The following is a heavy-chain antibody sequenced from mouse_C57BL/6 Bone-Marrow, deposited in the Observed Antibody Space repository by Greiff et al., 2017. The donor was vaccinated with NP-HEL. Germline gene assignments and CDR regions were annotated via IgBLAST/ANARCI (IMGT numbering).Heavy chain of an antibody. CDR2: IDPSDSET. J-gene: IGHJ2*01. CDR3: ARSRVCITTVVATEYCDY. CDR1: GYTFTSYW. V-gene: IGHV1-52*01. Sequence: VQLQQPGAELVRPGSSVKLSCKASGYTFTSYWMHWVKQRPIQGLEWIGNIDPSDSETHYNQKFKDKATLTVDKSSSTDYMQLSSLTSEDSAVYYCARSRVCITTVVATEYCDYWGQGTALTVSS. D-gene: IGHD1-1*01.